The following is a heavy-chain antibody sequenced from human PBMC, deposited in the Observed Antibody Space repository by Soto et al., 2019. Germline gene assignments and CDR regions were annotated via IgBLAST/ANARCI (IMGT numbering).Heavy chain of an antibody. CDR3: ARVSYCTTTTCYSGDSYYFDY. D-gene: IGHD2-2*01. CDR2: VYHGGNT. J-gene: IGHJ4*02. V-gene: IGHV4-38-2*01. Sequence: SETLSLTFAVSGYSINSGYYWGWIRQPPGKGLEWIGSVYHGGNTFYNPSLKSRVTISIDTSRNQFSLKLSSVTAADTAIFYCARVSYCTTTTCYSGDSYYFDYWGRGTLVTVSS. CDR1: GYSINSGYY.